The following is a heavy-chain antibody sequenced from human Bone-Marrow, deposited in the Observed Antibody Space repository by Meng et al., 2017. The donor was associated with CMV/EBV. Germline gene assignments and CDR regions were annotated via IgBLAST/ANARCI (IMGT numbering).Heavy chain of an antibody. Sequence: GGSLRLSCAASGFTFSSYAMHWVRQAPGKGLEWVAVISYDGSNKYYADSVKGRFTISRDNSITTLYLQMNSLIDEDTAGYYCAGEHEVVVVPAATNWFDPWGQGTLVTVSS. CDR1: GFTFSSYA. V-gene: IGHV3-30*04. J-gene: IGHJ5*02. CDR2: ISYDGSNK. CDR3: AGEHEVVVVPAATNWFDP. D-gene: IGHD2-2*01.